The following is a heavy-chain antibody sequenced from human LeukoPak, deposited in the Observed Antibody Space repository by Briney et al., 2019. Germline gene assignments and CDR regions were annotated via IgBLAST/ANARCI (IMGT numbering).Heavy chain of an antibody. J-gene: IGHJ4*02. CDR1: GGSFSGYY. D-gene: IGHD1-26*01. CDR3: ARVRTGILGATSLDY. V-gene: IGHV4-34*01. CDR2: INNSGST. Sequence: PSETLSLTCAVSGGSFSGYYWSWIRQPPGKGLEWVGEINNSGSTNYTPSLKSRVTISVDTSKNQFSLKLSSLSAADTAVYVCARVRTGILGATSLDYWGEETLVTVSS.